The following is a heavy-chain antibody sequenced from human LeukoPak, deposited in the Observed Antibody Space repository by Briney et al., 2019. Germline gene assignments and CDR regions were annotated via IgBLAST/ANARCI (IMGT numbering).Heavy chain of an antibody. CDR2: INPNSGGA. D-gene: IGHD3-22*01. CDR3: ARSSYYDSSGYNDY. V-gene: IGHV1-2*06. Sequence: ASVKASCKASGYTFTGYYMHWVRQAPGQGLEWMGRINPNSGGANYAQKFQRSVTMTRDTSISTAYMELSRLRSDDTAVYYCARSSYYDSSGYNDYWGQGTLVTVSS. CDR1: GYTFTGYY. J-gene: IGHJ4*02.